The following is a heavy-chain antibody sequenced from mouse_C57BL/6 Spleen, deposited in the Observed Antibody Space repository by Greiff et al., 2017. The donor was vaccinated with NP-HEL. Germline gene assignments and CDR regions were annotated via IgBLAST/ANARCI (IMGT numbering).Heavy chain of an antibody. D-gene: IGHD2-5*01. J-gene: IGHJ1*03. Sequence: VQLQESGAELAKPGASVKLSCKASGYTFTSYWMHWVKQRPGQGLEWIGYINPSSGYTKYNQKFKDKATLTADKSSSTAYMQLSSLTYEDSAVYYCARERSNYSWYFDVWGTGTTVTVSS. V-gene: IGHV1-7*01. CDR1: GYTFTSYW. CDR2: INPSSGYT. CDR3: ARERSNYSWYFDV.